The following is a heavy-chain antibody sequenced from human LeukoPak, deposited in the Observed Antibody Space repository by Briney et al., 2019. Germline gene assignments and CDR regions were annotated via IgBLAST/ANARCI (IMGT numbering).Heavy chain of an antibody. J-gene: IGHJ4*02. V-gene: IGHV3-30-3*01. Sequence: GRSLRLSCEASGFTFSSYAMHWVRQAPGKGLEWVAVISYDGSNKYYADSVKGRFTISRDNSKNTLYLQMNSLRAEDTAVYYCARDSAAGTLDYWGQGTLVTVSS. CDR3: ARDSAAGTLDY. D-gene: IGHD6-13*01. CDR1: GFTFSSYA. CDR2: ISYDGSNK.